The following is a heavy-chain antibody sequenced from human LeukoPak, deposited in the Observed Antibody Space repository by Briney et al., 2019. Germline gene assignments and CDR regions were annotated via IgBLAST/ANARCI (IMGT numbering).Heavy chain of an antibody. Sequence: GASVKVSCKVSGYTLTELSMHWVRQAPGKGLEWMGGFDPEDGETIYAQKFQGRVTMTEDTSTSTAYMELRSLRSDDTAVYYCARDLGVIAVAGPNYYMDVWGKGTTVTVSS. CDR3: ARDLGVIAVAGPNYYMDV. CDR1: GYTLTELS. CDR2: FDPEDGET. J-gene: IGHJ6*03. V-gene: IGHV1-24*01. D-gene: IGHD6-19*01.